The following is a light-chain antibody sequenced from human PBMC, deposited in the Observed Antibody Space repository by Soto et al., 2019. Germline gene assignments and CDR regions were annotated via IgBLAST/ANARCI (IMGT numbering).Light chain of an antibody. CDR3: QKYNSAPRT. CDR1: QGISNY. CDR2: AAS. Sequence: DIQMTQSPSSLSASVGDRVTITCRASQGISNYLAWYQQKPGKVPKLLIYAASTLQSGVPSRFSDSGSGTDFTLTISSLQPEDVAIYYCQKYNSAPRTFGQGTKVEIK. V-gene: IGKV1-27*01. J-gene: IGKJ1*01.